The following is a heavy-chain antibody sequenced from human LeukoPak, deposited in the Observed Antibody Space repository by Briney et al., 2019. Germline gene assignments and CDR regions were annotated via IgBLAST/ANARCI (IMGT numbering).Heavy chain of an antibody. CDR2: IYYSGST. CDR3: ARDIGGWNDHSHGEWWFDP. Sequence: SETLSLTCTVSGGSISSYYWSWLRQPPGKGLEWIGYIYYSGSTNYNPSLKSRVTISVDTSKNQFSLKLSSVTAADTAVYYCARDIGGWNDHSHGEWWFDPWGQGTLVTVSS. V-gene: IGHV4-59*01. CDR1: GGSISSYY. J-gene: IGHJ5*02. D-gene: IGHD1-1*01.